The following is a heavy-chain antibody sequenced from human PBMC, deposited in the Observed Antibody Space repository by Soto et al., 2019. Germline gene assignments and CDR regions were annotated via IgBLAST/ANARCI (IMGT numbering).Heavy chain of an antibody. V-gene: IGHV3-23*01. D-gene: IGHD4-17*01. CDR3: AKPIDYGGNKGGGLKYYFDY. Sequence: GGSLRLSCAASGFTFSSYAMSWVRQAPGKGLEWVSAISGSGGSTYYADSVKGRFTISRDNSKNTLYLQMNSLRAEDTAVYYCAKPIDYGGNKGGGLKYYFDYWGQGTLVTVSS. J-gene: IGHJ4*02. CDR1: GFTFSSYA. CDR2: ISGSGGST.